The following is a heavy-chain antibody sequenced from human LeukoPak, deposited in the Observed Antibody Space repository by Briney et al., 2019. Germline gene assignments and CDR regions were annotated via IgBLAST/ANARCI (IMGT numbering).Heavy chain of an antibody. CDR1: GVSISSGTYY. J-gene: IGHJ5*02. CDR3: ARPSGSSWYAYWFDP. Sequence: SETLSLTCTVSGVSISSGTYYWGWIRQPPGKGLEWIGSIYYSGSTYYNPSLKSRVTMSVDTSKNQFSLKLSSVTAADTAVYYCARPSGSSWYAYWFDPWGQGTLVTVSS. CDR2: IYYSGST. D-gene: IGHD6-13*01. V-gene: IGHV4-39*07.